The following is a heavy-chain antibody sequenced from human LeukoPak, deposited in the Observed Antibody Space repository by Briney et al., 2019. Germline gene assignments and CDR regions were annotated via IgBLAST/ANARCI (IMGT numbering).Heavy chain of an antibody. V-gene: IGHV1-2*02. Sequence: VASVKVSCKASGYTFTGYYMHWVRQAPGQGLEWMGWINPNSGGTNYAQKFQGRVTMTRDTSISTAYMELSRLRSDDTAVYYCARVGDYYDSSGYYDYWGQGTLVTVSS. CDR2: INPNSGGT. CDR3: ARVGDYYDSSGYYDY. J-gene: IGHJ4*02. D-gene: IGHD3-22*01. CDR1: GYTFTGYY.